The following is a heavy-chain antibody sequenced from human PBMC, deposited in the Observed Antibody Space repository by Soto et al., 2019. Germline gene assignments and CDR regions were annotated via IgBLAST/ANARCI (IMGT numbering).Heavy chain of an antibody. J-gene: IGHJ4*02. CDR2: IRSKAYGGTT. D-gene: IGHD4-17*01. V-gene: IGHV3-49*03. CDR3: TRGPNLNTVTNVFDY. Sequence: PGGSLRLSCSASGFTFGDYAMTWFRQAPGKGLEWVGFIRSKAYGGTTEYAASVKGRFTISRDDSKSIAYLQMNSLKTEDTAVYYCTRGPNLNTVTNVFDYWGQGTLVTVSS. CDR1: GFTFGDYA.